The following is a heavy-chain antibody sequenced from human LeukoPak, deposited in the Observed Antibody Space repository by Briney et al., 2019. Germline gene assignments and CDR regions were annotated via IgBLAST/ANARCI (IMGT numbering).Heavy chain of an antibody. CDR3: ARVSSGWSFGGGYFDY. V-gene: IGHV4-59*01. Sequence: SETLSLTCTVSGGSISSYYWNWIRQPPGKGLEWIGYIYYSGSTNYNPSLKSRVTISVDTSKNQFSLRLSSVTAADTAVYYCARVSSGWSFGGGYFDYWGQGTLVTVSS. CDR1: GGSISSYY. J-gene: IGHJ4*02. CDR2: IYYSGST. D-gene: IGHD6-19*01.